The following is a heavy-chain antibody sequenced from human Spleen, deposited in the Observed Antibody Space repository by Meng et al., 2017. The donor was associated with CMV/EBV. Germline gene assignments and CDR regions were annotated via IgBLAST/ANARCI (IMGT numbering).Heavy chain of an antibody. Sequence: ASVKVSCKVSGYNIIELSMQWVRQAPGQGLEWMGWINPNSGGTNYAQKFQGRVTMTRDTSISTAYMELSRLRSDDTAVYYCARDAVVPAANFRPVWFDPWGQGTLVTVSS. CDR3: ARDAVVPAANFRPVWFDP. J-gene: IGHJ5*02. CDR2: INPNSGGT. V-gene: IGHV1-2*02. CDR1: GYNIIELS. D-gene: IGHD2-2*01.